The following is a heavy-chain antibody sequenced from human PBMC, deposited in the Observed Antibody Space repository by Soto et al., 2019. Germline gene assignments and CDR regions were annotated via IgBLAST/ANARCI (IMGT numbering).Heavy chain of an antibody. J-gene: IGHJ6*03. Sequence: PSETLSLTCAVYGGAFSGYYWSWIPQPPGKGVEWVGGNNHSGSTNYNPSLKSRVTISVDTSKNQFSLKLSSVTAADTAVYYCARGHPRYDFWSGYHQGPKGCYMDVWGKGTTVTVSS. V-gene: IGHV4-34*01. D-gene: IGHD3-3*01. CDR1: GGAFSGYY. CDR3: ARGHPRYDFWSGYHQGPKGCYMDV. CDR2: NNHSGST.